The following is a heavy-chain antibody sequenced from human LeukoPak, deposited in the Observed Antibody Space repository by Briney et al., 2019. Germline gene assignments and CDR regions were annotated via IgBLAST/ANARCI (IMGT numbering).Heavy chain of an antibody. D-gene: IGHD6-19*01. CDR2: ISKSGDST. CDR3: AKDQGYSSAWYSRDGFDM. Sequence: GGSLRLSCAASGFTFSSYAMSWVRQAPGKGLEWVSAISKSGDSTFYADSVKGRFTISRDNSQNTLYVQMNSLRAEDTAGYYCAKDQGYSSAWYSRDGFDMWGQGTMVTVSS. V-gene: IGHV3-23*01. CDR1: GFTFSSYA. J-gene: IGHJ3*02.